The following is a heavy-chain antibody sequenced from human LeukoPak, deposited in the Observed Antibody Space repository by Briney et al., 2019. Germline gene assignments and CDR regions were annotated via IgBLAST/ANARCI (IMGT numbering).Heavy chain of an antibody. CDR2: IYSGGST. CDR1: GFTVSSNY. V-gene: IGHV3-66*01. CDR3: ARAGSSGWYGFRYNWFDP. Sequence: GGSLRLSCAASGFTVSSNYMSWVRQAPGKGLEWVLVIYSGGSTYYADSVKGRFTISRDNSKNTLYLQMNSLRAEDTAVYYCARAGSSGWYGFRYNWFDPWGQGTLVTVSS. J-gene: IGHJ5*02. D-gene: IGHD6-19*01.